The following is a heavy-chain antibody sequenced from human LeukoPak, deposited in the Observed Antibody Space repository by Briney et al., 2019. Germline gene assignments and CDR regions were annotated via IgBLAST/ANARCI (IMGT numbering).Heavy chain of an antibody. CDR3: ARDYRYRADTAMVNYYSYGMDV. V-gene: IGHV3-53*04. CDR2: IYSGGGT. Sequence: PGGSLRLSCAASGFTVSSNYMSWVRQAPGKGLEWVSVIYSGGGTYYADAVKGRFTIARHNSKNSLYLQMNSLRAEDTGAYSGARDYRYRADTAMVNYYSYGMDVWGQGTTVTVSS. CDR1: GFTVSSNY. J-gene: IGHJ6*02. D-gene: IGHD5-18*01.